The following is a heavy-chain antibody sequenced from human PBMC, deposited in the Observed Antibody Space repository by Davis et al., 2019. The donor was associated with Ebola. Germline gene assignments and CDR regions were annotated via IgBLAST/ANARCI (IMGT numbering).Heavy chain of an antibody. CDR1: GYTFINDY. CDR2: INPKDGRT. Sequence: ASVKVSCKASGYTFINDYIHWVRQAPGQGPEWMGIINPKDGRTTFAQKFQGRVTMTRDTSTSTVYMELSSLRSEDTAVYYCASPGPVGGSYLHYWGQGTLVTVSS. V-gene: IGHV1-46*01. CDR3: ASPGPVGGSYLHY. D-gene: IGHD1-26*01. J-gene: IGHJ4*02.